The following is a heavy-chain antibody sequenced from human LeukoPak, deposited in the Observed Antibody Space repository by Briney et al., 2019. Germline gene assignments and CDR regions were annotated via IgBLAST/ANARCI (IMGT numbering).Heavy chain of an antibody. D-gene: IGHD3-3*01. J-gene: IGHJ4*02. CDR1: GFTVSSNS. Sequence: GGSLRLSCTVSGFTVSSNSMSWVRQAPGKGLEWVSFIYSDNTHYSDSVKGRFTISRDNAKNSLYLQMNSLRAEDTAVYYCARVGDFDYWGQGTLVTVSS. V-gene: IGHV3-53*01. CDR3: ARVGDFDY. CDR2: IYSDNT.